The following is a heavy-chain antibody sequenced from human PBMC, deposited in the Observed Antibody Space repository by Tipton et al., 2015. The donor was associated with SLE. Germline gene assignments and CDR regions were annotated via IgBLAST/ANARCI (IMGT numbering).Heavy chain of an antibody. D-gene: IGHD3-10*01. J-gene: IGHJ4*02. CDR2: IKQDGSEK. CDR3: ARAPLGDLMFDY. CDR1: GFTFSSYA. V-gene: IGHV3-7*03. Sequence: SLRLSCAASGFTFSSYAMSWVRQAPGKGLEWVANIKQDGSEKYYADSVKGRFTISRDNSKNTLYLQMNSLRAEDTAVYYCARAPLGDLMFDYWGQGTLVTVSS.